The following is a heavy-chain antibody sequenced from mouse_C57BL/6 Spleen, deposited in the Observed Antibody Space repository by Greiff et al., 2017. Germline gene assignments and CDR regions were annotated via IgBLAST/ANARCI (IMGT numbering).Heavy chain of an antibody. J-gene: IGHJ1*03. D-gene: IGHD2-4*01. CDR3: ARHEDRLYYDYDDWYCDV. Sequence: QVQLQQSGAELVKPGASVKLSCKASGYTFTEYTIHWVKQRSGQGLEWIGWFYPGSGSIKYNEKFKDKATLTADKSSSTVYMELSRLTSEDSAVYFCARHEDRLYYDYDDWYCDVWGTGTTVTVSS. CDR2: FYPGSGSI. CDR1: GYTFTEYT. V-gene: IGHV1-62-2*01.